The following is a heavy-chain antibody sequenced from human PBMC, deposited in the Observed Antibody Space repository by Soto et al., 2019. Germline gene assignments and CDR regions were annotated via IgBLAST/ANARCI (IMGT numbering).Heavy chain of an antibody. D-gene: IGHD3-3*01. J-gene: IGHJ3*02. CDR2: ISGSGGST. Sequence: GGSLRLSCAASGFTFSSYAMSWVRQAPGKGLEWVSAISGSGGSTYYADSEKGRFTISRDNSKNTLYLQMNSLRAEDTAVYYCAKLIITIFGVVTNDAFDIWGQGTMVTVSS. CDR3: AKLIITIFGVVTNDAFDI. CDR1: GFTFSSYA. V-gene: IGHV3-23*01.